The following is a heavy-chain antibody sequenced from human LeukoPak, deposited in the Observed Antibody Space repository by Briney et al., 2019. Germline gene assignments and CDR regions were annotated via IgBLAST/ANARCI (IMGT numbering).Heavy chain of an antibody. V-gene: IGHV3-21*01. CDR1: GFTFTSYS. J-gene: IGHJ4*02. D-gene: IGHD6-6*01. CDR2: ISSGSGYI. CDR3: ATEYSSSSRGSFDY. Sequence: GGSLRLSCAASGFTFTSYSMNWVSQAPGKGLEWVSSISSGSGYIYYADSLKGRFTITRDNAKNSLYLQMSSLRAEDTAVYYCATEYSSSSRGSFDYWGQGTLVTVSS.